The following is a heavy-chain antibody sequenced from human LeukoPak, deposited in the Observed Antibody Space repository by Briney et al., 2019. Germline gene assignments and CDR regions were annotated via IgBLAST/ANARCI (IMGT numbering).Heavy chain of an antibody. CDR3: VQRHCDGGICLHTDY. CDR1: GFTFSSFW. CDR2: ISPDGRTT. Sequence: GGSLRHSCAASGFTFSSFWMHWVRQAPGKGLVWVSHISPDGRTTYYADFVKGRLTISRDNAKNTLYLQINGLRAEDTAVYYCVQRHCDGGICLHTDYWGQGTLVTVSS. D-gene: IGHD2-15*01. V-gene: IGHV3-74*01. J-gene: IGHJ4*02.